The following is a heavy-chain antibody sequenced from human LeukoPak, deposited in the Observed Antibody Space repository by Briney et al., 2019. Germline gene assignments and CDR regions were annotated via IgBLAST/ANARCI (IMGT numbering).Heavy chain of an antibody. D-gene: IGHD3-10*01. J-gene: IGHJ5*02. CDR2: IYYSGST. V-gene: IGHV4-59*01. Sequence: PSQTLSLTSTVSGTSISSYYWSWIRQPPGKGLEWIGYIYYSGSTNYNPSPKSRVTISVDTSKNQFSLKLSSVTAADTAVYYCARVGVNPHGWFDPWGQGTLVTVSS. CDR1: GTSISSYY. CDR3: ARVGVNPHGWFDP.